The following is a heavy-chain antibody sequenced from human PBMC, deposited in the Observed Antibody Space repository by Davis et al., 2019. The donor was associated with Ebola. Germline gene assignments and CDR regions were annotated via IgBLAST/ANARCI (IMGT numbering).Heavy chain of an antibody. J-gene: IGHJ4*02. V-gene: IGHV3-48*04. Sequence: GESLKISCAASGFTFSSYNMNWVRQAPGKGLEWVSYISTGSSTIYYADSVKGRFTISRDNAKNSLYLQMNSLRAEDTAVYYCARPDFGYSYGLGYWGQGTLVTVSS. CDR1: GFTFSSYN. D-gene: IGHD5-18*01. CDR3: ARPDFGYSYGLGY. CDR2: ISTGSSTI.